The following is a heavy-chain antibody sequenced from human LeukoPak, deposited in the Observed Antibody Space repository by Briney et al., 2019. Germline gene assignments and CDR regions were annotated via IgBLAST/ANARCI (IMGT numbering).Heavy chain of an antibody. CDR1: GFAFSSYG. CDR2: IRYDGSNQ. D-gene: IGHD2-2*03. CDR3: AKDLLDSNPYYFDY. V-gene: IGHV3-30*02. J-gene: IGHJ4*02. Sequence: LILFSSAAGFAFSSYGLHWFRRAPAKGLEGVAFIRYDGSNQYYADSVKSRFTISRDNSKNTLYLQMNSLRAEDTAVYYCAKDLLDSNPYYFDYCGQGTLVTVSS.